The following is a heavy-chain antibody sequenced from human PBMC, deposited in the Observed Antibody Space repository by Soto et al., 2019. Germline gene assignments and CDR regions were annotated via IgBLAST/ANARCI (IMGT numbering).Heavy chain of an antibody. CDR2: IRGKTNSYAT. CDR3: TSAAVASY. CDR1: GFTFSDSA. Sequence: EVQLVESGGGLVQPGGSLKVSCAASGFTFSDSAMHWVRQASGKGLEWVGRIRGKTNSYATTYAASLKGRCTISRDDSKSTTYLQMNSMKAEDTAVYYCTSAAVASYWGQGTLVTVSS. J-gene: IGHJ4*02. V-gene: IGHV3-73*02. D-gene: IGHD6-19*01.